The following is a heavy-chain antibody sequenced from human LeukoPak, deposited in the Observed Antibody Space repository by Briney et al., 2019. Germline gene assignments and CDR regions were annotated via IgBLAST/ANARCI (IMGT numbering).Heavy chain of an antibody. CDR1: GFTFSSYS. D-gene: IGHD2-15*01. CDR2: IWYDGSNK. V-gene: IGHV3-33*08. Sequence: GGSLRLSCAASGFTFSSYSMNWVRQAPGKGLEWVAAIWYDGSNKYHADSVKGRFTISRDNSKNTLYLQMNSLRAEDTAVYYCARDRNGLHDYWGQGTLVTVSS. J-gene: IGHJ4*02. CDR3: ARDRNGLHDY.